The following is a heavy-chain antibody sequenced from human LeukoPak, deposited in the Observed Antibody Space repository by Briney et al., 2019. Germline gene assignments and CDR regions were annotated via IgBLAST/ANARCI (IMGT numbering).Heavy chain of an antibody. Sequence: PSETLSLTCTVSGGSISSYYWSWIRQPPGKGLEWIGYIYYSASTNYNPSLKSRVTISVDTSKNQFSLKLSSVTAADTAVYYCARFKGNYGDYPDAFDIWGQGTMVTVSS. J-gene: IGHJ3*02. CDR1: GGSISSYY. CDR2: IYYSAST. V-gene: IGHV4-59*01. CDR3: ARFKGNYGDYPDAFDI. D-gene: IGHD4-17*01.